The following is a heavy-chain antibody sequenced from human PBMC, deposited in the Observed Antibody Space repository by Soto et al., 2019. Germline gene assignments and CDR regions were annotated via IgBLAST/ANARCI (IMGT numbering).Heavy chain of an antibody. V-gene: IGHV4-30-2*01. CDR2: IYQTGTT. J-gene: IGHJ5*02. Sequence: SETLSLTCTVSGDSINSDGHSWSGIRQPPGEALEWIGYIYQTGTTQYNPSLSSRVSISADRSKNQFSLHLTSVTAADTAVYYCARAVFCTDGFCFPNWLDPWGQGILVTVSS. CDR1: GDSINSDGHS. CDR3: ARAVFCTDGFCFPNWLDP. D-gene: IGHD2-8*01.